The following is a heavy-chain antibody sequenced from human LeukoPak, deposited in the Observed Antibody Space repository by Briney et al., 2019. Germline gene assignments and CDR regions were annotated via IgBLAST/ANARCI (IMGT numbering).Heavy chain of an antibody. V-gene: IGHV1-69*05. Sequence: SVKVSCKASGGTFSSYAISWVRQAPGQGLEWMGGIIPIFSTANYAQKFQGRVTITTDESTSTAYMELSSLRSEDTAVYYCARDGSGGYSGYDYPYYFDYWGQGTLVTVSS. CDR1: GGTFSSYA. D-gene: IGHD5-12*01. CDR2: IIPIFSTA. J-gene: IGHJ4*02. CDR3: ARDGSGGYSGYDYPYYFDY.